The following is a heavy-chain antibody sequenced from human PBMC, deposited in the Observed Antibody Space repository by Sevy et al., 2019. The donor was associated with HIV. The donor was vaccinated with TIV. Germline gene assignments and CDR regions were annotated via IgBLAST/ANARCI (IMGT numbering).Heavy chain of an antibody. V-gene: IGHV3-74*01. D-gene: IGHD2-15*01. CDR3: TGGRDCGGGSDDGYHYNGFDV. Sequence: GGSLRLSCTMSGFTFSNDWMHWVHRAPGEGLMWVSRINRDGSSTNYADSVKGRFTISRDNAKNTLYLQMNSLRGEDTAVYCCTGGRDCGGGSDDGYHYNGFDVWGQGTTVTVSS. CDR2: INRDGSST. J-gene: IGHJ6*02. CDR1: GFTFSNDW.